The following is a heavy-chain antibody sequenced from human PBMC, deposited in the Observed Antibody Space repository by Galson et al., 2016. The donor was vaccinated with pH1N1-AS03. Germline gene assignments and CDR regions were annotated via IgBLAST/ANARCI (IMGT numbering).Heavy chain of an antibody. D-gene: IGHD6-19*01. CDR2: ISSSSSTI. Sequence: SLRLSCAASGFTFSSYSMNWVRQAPGKGLEWVSYISSSSSTIYYADSVKGRFTISRDNAKNSLYLQMNSLSDEDTAVYYCARELHYGWLVPGYWGQGTLVTVSS. V-gene: IGHV3-48*02. CDR3: ARELHYGWLVPGY. CDR1: GFTFSSYS. J-gene: IGHJ4*02.